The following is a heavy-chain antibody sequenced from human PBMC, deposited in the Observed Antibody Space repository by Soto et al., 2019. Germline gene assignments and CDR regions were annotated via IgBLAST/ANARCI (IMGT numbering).Heavy chain of an antibody. J-gene: IGHJ4*02. CDR2: ISGSGANT. V-gene: IGHV3-23*01. Sequence: EVQLLESGGGLVQPGGSLRLSCTASEFTFSNYAMNWVRQAPGKGLEWVSSISGSGANTYYADSVKGRFTISRDNSKKMLYLQMNSLRAEDTALYYCAKVSCTSGSCWYFEYWGQGTLVTVSS. CDR1: EFTFSNYA. CDR3: AKVSCTSGSCWYFEY. D-gene: IGHD2-15*01.